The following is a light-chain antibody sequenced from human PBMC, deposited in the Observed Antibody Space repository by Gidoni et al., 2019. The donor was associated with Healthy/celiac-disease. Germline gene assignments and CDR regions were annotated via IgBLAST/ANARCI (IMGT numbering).Light chain of an antibody. CDR3: MQSIQPLT. Sequence: IVITHTQLSLSVTPGQPASISCKSSQSLMHSDRKTYLYWYLQKPGQPQQLLSYEVSNRFSGVSKMFSGSGSGTDFLLKISRVEAEDVGVYYCMQSIQPLTFGPXTKVDIK. V-gene: IGKV2D-29*01. CDR1: QSLMHSDRKTY. J-gene: IGKJ3*01. CDR2: EVS.